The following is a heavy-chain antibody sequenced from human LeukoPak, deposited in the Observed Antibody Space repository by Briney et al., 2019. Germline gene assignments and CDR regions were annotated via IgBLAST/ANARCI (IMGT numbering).Heavy chain of an antibody. D-gene: IGHD3-22*01. V-gene: IGHV3-23*01. Sequence: GSLRLSCAASGFTFSSYAMSWVRQAPGKGLEWVSAISGSGGSTYYADSVKGRFTISRDNSKNTLYLQMNSLRAEDTAVYYCAKDRLRVYYDSSGFNDYRGQGTLVTVSS. J-gene: IGHJ4*02. CDR2: ISGSGGST. CDR3: AKDRLRVYYDSSGFNDY. CDR1: GFTFSSYA.